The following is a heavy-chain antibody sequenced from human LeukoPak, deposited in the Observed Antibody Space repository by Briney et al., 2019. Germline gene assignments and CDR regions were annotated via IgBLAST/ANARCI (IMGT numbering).Heavy chain of an antibody. V-gene: IGHV3-7*01. D-gene: IGHD4-17*01. J-gene: IGHJ3*02. CDR2: IKQDGSEK. CDR3: ARDFYGDYALSAFDI. Sequence: GGSLRLSCAASGFTFSDYWMSWVRQAPGKGLEWVANIKQDGSEKYYVDPLKGRFTISRDNAKNSLYLQMNSLRAEDTAVYYCARDFYGDYALSAFDIWGQGAMVTVSS. CDR1: GFTFSDYW.